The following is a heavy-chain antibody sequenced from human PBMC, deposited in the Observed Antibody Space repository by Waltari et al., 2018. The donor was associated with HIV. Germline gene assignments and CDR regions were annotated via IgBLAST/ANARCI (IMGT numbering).Heavy chain of an antibody. Sequence: QVQLRQSGPGLVKPSEALSLSCAVSNGSISPRYWSWIRQIPGQGLEWIGYISYNGATNYNPSLKSRVSMAVDTSKCRVSLELKSVTAADTAVYFCARQGSSTVHFSYYYYMDVWGEGTSVTVSS. CDR1: NGSISPRY. J-gene: IGHJ6*03. CDR3: ARQGSSTVHFSYYYYMDV. D-gene: IGHD1-1*01. CDR2: ISYNGAT. V-gene: IGHV4-59*11.